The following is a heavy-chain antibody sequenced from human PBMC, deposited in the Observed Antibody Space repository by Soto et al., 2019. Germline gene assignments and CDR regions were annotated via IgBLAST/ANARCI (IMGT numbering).Heavy chain of an antibody. CDR2: ISYDGSNK. J-gene: IGHJ4*02. CDR3: ARELGRLRAFDY. CDR1: GFTFSSYA. V-gene: IGHV3-30-3*01. D-gene: IGHD5-12*01. Sequence: QVQLVESGGGVVQPGRSLRLSCAASGFTFSSYAMHWVRQAPGKGLEWVAVISYDGSNKYYADSVKGRFTISRDNSKNTLYLQMNSLRAEDTAVYYCARELGRLRAFDYWGQGTLVTVSS.